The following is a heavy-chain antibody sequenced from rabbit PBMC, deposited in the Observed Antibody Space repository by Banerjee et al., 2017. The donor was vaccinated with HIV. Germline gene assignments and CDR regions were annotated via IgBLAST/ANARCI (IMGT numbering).Heavy chain of an antibody. CDR2: IASDSSGNT. CDR1: GFSFSSRYW. D-gene: IGHD8-1*01. J-gene: IGHJ2*01. Sequence: QEQLEESGGDLVKPEGSLTLTCTASGFSFSSRYWICWVRQAPGKGLEWIACIASDSSGNTYYASWAKGRFTISKTSSTTVTLQMTSLTAADTATYFCARVDSSNFSSFHPWGPGTLVTVS. CDR3: ARVDSSNFSSFHP. V-gene: IGHV1S45*01.